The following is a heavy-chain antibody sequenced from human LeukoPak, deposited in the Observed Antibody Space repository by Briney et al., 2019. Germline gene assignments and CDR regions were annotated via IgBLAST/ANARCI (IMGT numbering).Heavy chain of an antibody. J-gene: IGHJ4*02. CDR3: ARGAGSLEYYFDY. Sequence: PSETLSLTCTVSGGSISSYYWSWIRQPPGKGLEWIGYIYYSGSTNYNPSLKSRVTISVDTSKNQFSLKLSSVTAADTAVYYCARGAGSLEYYFDYWGQGTLVTVSS. CDR2: IYYSGST. CDR1: GGSISSYY. D-gene: IGHD3-10*01. V-gene: IGHV4-59*01.